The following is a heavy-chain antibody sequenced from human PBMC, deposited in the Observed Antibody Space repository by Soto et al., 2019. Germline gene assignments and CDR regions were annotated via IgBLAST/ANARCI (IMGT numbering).Heavy chain of an antibody. D-gene: IGHD2-2*01. V-gene: IGHV1-8*01. CDR3: ARGFDLGYCISTSCYDYYGMDV. CDR2: INAYNGNT. CDR1: GYSFTRYG. Sequence: ASVKVSCKASGYSFTRYGIGWARQAPGQGLEWMGWINAYNGNTGYAQKFQGRVTMTRNTSISTAYMELSSLRSEDTAVYYCARGFDLGYCISTSCYDYYGMDVWGQGTTVTVSS. J-gene: IGHJ6*02.